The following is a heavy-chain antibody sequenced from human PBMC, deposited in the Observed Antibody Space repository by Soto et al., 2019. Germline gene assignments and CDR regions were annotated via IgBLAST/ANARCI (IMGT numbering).Heavy chain of an antibody. Sequence: SETLSLTCTVSGGSISSYYWSWIRQPPGKGLEWIGYIYYSGSTNYNPSLKSRVTISVDTSKNQFSLKLSSVTAADTAVYYCARVHYGSGSYFDYWGQGTLVTVSS. CDR1: GGSISSYY. V-gene: IGHV4-59*01. J-gene: IGHJ4*02. CDR3: ARVHYGSGSYFDY. CDR2: IYYSGST. D-gene: IGHD3-10*01.